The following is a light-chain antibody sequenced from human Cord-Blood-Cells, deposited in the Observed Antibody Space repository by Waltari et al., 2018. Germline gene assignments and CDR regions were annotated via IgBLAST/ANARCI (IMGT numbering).Light chain of an antibody. CDR2: SNK. J-gene: IGLJ3*02. CDR1: SSNIGSNT. Sequence: QSVLTQPPSASGTPGQRVTISCSGSSSNIGSNTVNWYQQLPGTAPNLLIYSNKHRASGVPDRFSGSKSGASASLAISRLQSEEEAYYYCAAWDDSLNGWVFGGGTKLTVL. V-gene: IGLV1-44*01. CDR3: AAWDDSLNGWV.